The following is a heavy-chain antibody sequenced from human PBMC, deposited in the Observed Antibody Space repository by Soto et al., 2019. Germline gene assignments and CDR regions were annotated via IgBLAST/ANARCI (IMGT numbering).Heavy chain of an antibody. J-gene: IGHJ6*04. V-gene: IGHV4-30-2*06. D-gene: IGHD2-15*01. CDR1: GVSISSGGYS. CDR2: IFHSVTT. Sequence: SETLYLTCEVSGVSISSGGYSCSWIRQSPGKGLEWMVYIFHSVTTDYNPSLKSRLTISVDRSKNHFSLRLRSVTAADTAVYYRARELYFSGGSCSTLRGLDVCGIGTQVTVSS. CDR3: ARELYFSGGSCSTLRGLDV.